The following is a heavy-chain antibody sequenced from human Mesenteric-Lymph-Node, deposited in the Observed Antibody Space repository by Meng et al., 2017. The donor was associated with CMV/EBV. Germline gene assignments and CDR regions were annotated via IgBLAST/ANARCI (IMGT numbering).Heavy chain of an antibody. CDR1: GFTFSSYW. Sequence: GESLKISCAASGFTFSSYWMSWVRQAPGKGLEWVANIKQDGSEKYYVDSVKGRFTISRDNAKNSLYLQMNSLRADDTAEYYCAKVRLVRGWGFDYWGQGTLVTVSS. D-gene: IGHD1-26*01. J-gene: IGHJ4*02. CDR3: AKVRLVRGWGFDY. V-gene: IGHV3-7*03. CDR2: IKQDGSEK.